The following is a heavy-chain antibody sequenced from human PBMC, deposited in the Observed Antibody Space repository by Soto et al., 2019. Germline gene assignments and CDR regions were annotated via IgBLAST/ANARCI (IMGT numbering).Heavy chain of an antibody. CDR2: ISAYNGNT. Sequence: ASVKVSCKASGYPFTSSGFSWVRQAPGQGLEWMGWISAYNGNTLYALKFKGRVTMTTDTSTSTAYMELGSLRSDDTAVYYCATDPYCGSAPGCSALDAWGQGTTVTVSS. CDR1: GYPFTSSG. D-gene: IGHD2-21*01. V-gene: IGHV1-18*04. J-gene: IGHJ6*02. CDR3: ATDPYCGSAPGCSALDA.